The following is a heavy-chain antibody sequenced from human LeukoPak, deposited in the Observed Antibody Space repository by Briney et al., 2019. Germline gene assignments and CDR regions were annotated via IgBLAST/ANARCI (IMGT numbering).Heavy chain of an antibody. CDR3: AKDPYDFWSGYHFDY. CDR1: GFTFSYHW. Sequence: GGSLTLSCAASGFTFSYHWMTWVRQAPGKGLEWVANIKNDGAVKNYVDSVKGRFTISRDNSKNTLYLQMNSLRAEDTAVYYCAKDPYDFWSGYHFDYWGQGTLVTVSS. CDR2: IKNDGAVK. J-gene: IGHJ4*02. V-gene: IGHV3-7*03. D-gene: IGHD3-3*01.